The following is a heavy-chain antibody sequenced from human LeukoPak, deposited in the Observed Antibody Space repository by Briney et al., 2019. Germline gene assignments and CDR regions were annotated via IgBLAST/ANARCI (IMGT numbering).Heavy chain of an antibody. J-gene: IGHJ6*02. CDR2: ISSSSSYI. Sequence: GGPLRLSCAASGFTFSTYSMNWVRQAPGKGLEWVSSISSSSSYIYYADSVKGRFTISRDNAKNSLYLQMNSLRAEDTAVYYCARSILVGAANYYYYGMDVWGQGTTVTVSS. CDR3: ARSILVGAANYYYYGMDV. V-gene: IGHV3-21*01. CDR1: GFTFSTYS. D-gene: IGHD1-26*01.